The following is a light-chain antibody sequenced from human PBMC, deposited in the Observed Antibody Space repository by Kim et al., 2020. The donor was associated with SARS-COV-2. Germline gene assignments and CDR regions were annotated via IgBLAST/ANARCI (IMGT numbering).Light chain of an antibody. CDR3: AAWDDNVNGVV. J-gene: IGLJ3*02. V-gene: IGLV1-36*01. CDR1: MSNIGNNV. CDR2: FDD. Sequence: QPVLTQPPSVSGAPRQRVTISCSGSMSNIGNNVVNWYQHLPGRAPKLLIFFDDLVPSGVSDRFSGSKSGTPASLAISGLQSEDEADYFCAAWDDNVNGVVFGGGTKVTVL.